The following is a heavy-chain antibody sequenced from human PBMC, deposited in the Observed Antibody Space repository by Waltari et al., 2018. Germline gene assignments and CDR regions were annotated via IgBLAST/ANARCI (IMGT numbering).Heavy chain of an antibody. CDR3: ARVRFVEWASDY. CDR1: GFTFSSYW. J-gene: IGHJ4*02. Sequence: EVQLVESGGALVQPGGSLRLSCAASGFTFSSYWMHWVRQAPGKGLVLGSGMNTEGTPTRYADSVKGRFTIARDNAKSTLYLQMNSLRVDDTAVYYCARVRFVEWASDYWGQGTLVTVSS. CDR2: MNTEGTPT. D-gene: IGHD3-3*01. V-gene: IGHV3-74*01.